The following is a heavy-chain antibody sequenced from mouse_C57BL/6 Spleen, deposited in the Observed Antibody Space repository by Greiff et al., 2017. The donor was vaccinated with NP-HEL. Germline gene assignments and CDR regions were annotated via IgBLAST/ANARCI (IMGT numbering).Heavy chain of an antibody. J-gene: IGHJ3*01. D-gene: IGHD1-1*01. Sequence: EVKLVESGGGLVKPGGSLKLSCAASGFTFSDYGMHWVRQAPEKGLEWVAYISSGSSTIYYADTVKGRFTISRDNAQNTLFLQMTSLRSEDTAMYYCARDDYYGSSSWFAYWGQGTLVTVAA. CDR1: GFTFSDYG. V-gene: IGHV5-17*01. CDR3: ARDDYYGSSSWFAY. CDR2: ISSGSSTI.